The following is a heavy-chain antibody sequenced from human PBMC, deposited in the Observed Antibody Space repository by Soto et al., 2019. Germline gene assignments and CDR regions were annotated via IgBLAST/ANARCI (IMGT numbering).Heavy chain of an antibody. CDR2: ISGYNGDT. CDR1: GYTFSRYG. V-gene: IGHV1-18*01. J-gene: IGHJ6*02. Sequence: QGQLVQSGGEVKKPGASVKVSCKASGYTFSRYGISWVRQAPGQGLEWMGWISGYNGDTNYAQKFQGRVTMTIDTSTTTAYMELRSLTSDDTAVYYCAKHGQPPYYYYGLDVWGQGTTVTVSS. CDR3: AKHGQPPYYYYGLDV.